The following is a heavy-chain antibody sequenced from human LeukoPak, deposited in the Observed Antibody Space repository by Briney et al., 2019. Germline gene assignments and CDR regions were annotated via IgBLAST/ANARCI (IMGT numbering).Heavy chain of an antibody. CDR1: GFTFSSYG. D-gene: IGHD2-21*01. V-gene: IGHV3-30*02. CDR3: ARDRGRVILWWYSWFDP. Sequence: GGSLRLSCAASGFTFSSYGMHWVRQAPGKGLEWVAFIRYDGSNKYYTDSVKGRFTISRDNSKNTLYLQMNSLRAEDTAVYYCARDRGRVILWWYSWFDPWGQGTLVTVSS. J-gene: IGHJ5*02. CDR2: IRYDGSNK.